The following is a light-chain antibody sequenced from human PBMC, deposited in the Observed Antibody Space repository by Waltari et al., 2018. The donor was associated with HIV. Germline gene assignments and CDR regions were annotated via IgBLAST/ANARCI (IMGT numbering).Light chain of an antibody. J-gene: IGLJ3*02. V-gene: IGLV2-11*01. CDR2: DVG. Sequence: QSALTQPRSVSGSPGQSVTISCTGTSSDVGGYNYVSWYQQHPAKAPKLILYDVGRRPSGIPDRFSWSRSGNRASLNISGLQTDDEAHYYCCSYAGSDTWVFGGGTKVTVL. CDR3: CSYAGSDTWV. CDR1: SSDVGGYNY.